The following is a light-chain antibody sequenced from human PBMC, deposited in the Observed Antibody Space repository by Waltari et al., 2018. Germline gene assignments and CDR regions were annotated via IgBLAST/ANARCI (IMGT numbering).Light chain of an antibody. CDR1: QGISSW. V-gene: IGKV1-12*01. CDR3: QQGNSFPPT. Sequence: DIQMTQSPSSVSASVGDRVTITCRANQGISSWLAWYQKKPGKAPKLLLYAASTLQISVPSRFSGSGSATDFTITISVLQPEDFATYFCQQGNSFPPTFGQGTKVEV. J-gene: IGKJ1*01. CDR2: AAS.